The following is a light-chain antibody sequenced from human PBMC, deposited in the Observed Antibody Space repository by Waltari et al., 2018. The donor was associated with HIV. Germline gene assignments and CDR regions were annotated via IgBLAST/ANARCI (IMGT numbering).Light chain of an antibody. CDR1: NLGDKY. V-gene: IGLV3-1*01. Sequence: SYELTQPPSVSVSPGQTASITCSGDNLGDKYACWYQQKPGQSHVMVIYQDSKRPSGIPERFSGSNSGNTATLTISGTQAMDEADYYCQAWDSSTAVFGGGTKLTVL. J-gene: IGLJ2*01. CDR3: QAWDSSTAV. CDR2: QDS.